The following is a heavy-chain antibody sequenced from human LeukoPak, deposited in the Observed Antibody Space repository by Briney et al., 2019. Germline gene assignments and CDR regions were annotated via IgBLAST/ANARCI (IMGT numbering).Heavy chain of an antibody. V-gene: IGHV3-30*02. J-gene: IGHJ4*02. CDR3: AKGRSSSTSWSFDY. Sequence: GGSLRLSCAASGFTFSSYGMHWVRQAPGKGLEWVAFIWNDGSNKYYADSVKGRFTTSRDNSKNTLYLQMNSLRAEDTAVYYCAKGRSSSTSWSFDYWGQGTLVTVSS. D-gene: IGHD2-2*01. CDR2: IWNDGSNK. CDR1: GFTFSSYG.